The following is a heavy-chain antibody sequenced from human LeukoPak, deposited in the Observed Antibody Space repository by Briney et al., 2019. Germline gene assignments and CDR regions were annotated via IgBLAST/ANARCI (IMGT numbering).Heavy chain of an antibody. CDR3: ARVARTVTTAGPHYYYYYGMDV. Sequence: SETLTLTCTVSGGSISSYYWTWIRQPAGKGLEWIGRIYTSGSTNYNPSLKSRVTMSVDPSKNQFSLKLSSVTGADTAVYYCARVARTVTTAGPHYYYYYGMDVWGQGTTVTVSS. D-gene: IGHD4-17*01. CDR1: GGSISSYY. J-gene: IGHJ6*02. V-gene: IGHV4-4*07. CDR2: IYTSGST.